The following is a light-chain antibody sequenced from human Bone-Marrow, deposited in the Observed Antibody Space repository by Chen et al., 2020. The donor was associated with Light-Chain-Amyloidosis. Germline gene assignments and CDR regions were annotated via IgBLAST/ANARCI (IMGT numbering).Light chain of an antibody. V-gene: IGKV1-5*03. CDR3: QHYNSYPLT. CDR1: QSISSW. CDR2: KAS. Sequence: DIQMTQSPSTLSASVGDRVTITCRASQSISSWLAWYQQKPGKAPKLLIYKASSLESGVPSRFSGSGSGTEFTLTISSLQPDEFATYFCQHYNSYPLTFGGGTKVEIK. J-gene: IGKJ4*01.